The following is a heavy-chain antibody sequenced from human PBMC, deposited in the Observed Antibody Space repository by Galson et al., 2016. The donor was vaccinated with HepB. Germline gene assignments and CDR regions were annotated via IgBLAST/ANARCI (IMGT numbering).Heavy chain of an antibody. CDR2: IDGESGII. CDR3: ARDGTGTGSYSGAFY. Sequence: SLRLSCAASGFTFSIYSMNWVRQSPGKGLEWISYIDGESGIIHYADSVKGRFTISRDNAENSLHLQMNTLRGEDTAVYYCARDGTGTGSYSGAFYWGQGALVTVSS. D-gene: IGHD1-26*01. V-gene: IGHV3-48*04. J-gene: IGHJ4*02. CDR1: GFTFSIYS.